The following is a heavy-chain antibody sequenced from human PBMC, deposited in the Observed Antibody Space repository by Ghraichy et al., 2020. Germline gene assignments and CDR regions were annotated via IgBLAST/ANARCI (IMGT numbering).Heavy chain of an antibody. CDR2: INHSGST. CDR1: GGSFSGYY. J-gene: IGHJ4*02. Sequence: SETLSLTCAVYGGSFSGYYWSWIRQPPGKGLEWIGEINHSGSTKYNPSLKSRVTISVDTSKNQFSLKLSSVTAADTAVYYCARSILRYFDWPDYWGQGTLVTVSS. CDR3: ARSILRYFDWPDY. V-gene: IGHV4-34*01. D-gene: IGHD3-9*01.